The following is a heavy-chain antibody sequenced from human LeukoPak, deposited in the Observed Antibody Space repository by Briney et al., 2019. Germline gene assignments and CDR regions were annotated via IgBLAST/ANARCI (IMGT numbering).Heavy chain of an antibody. CDR2: ISNDGSNK. Sequence: GGSLRLSCAASRFTFSSYGMHWVRQAPGKGLEWVAFISNDGSNKYYVDSVKGRLTISRDNSKNTLYLQMNTLRAEDAAVYYCAKDYYDSSGYLDDFDIWGQGTMVTVSS. D-gene: IGHD3-22*01. V-gene: IGHV3-30*18. CDR3: AKDYYDSSGYLDDFDI. CDR1: RFTFSSYG. J-gene: IGHJ3*02.